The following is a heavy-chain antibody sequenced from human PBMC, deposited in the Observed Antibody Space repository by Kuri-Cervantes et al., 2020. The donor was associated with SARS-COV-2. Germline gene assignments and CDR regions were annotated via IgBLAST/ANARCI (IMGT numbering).Heavy chain of an antibody. D-gene: IGHD3-22*01. CDR2: IIPIFGTA. CDR3: AGDTRGGLFQPDAFDI. J-gene: IGHJ3*02. Sequence: SVKVSCKASGGTFSSYAISWVRQAPGQGLEWMGGIIPIFGTANCAQKFQGRVTITADESTSTAYMELSSLRSEDTAVYYCAGDTRGGLFQPDAFDIWGQGTMVTVSS. V-gene: IGHV1-69*13. CDR1: GGTFSSYA.